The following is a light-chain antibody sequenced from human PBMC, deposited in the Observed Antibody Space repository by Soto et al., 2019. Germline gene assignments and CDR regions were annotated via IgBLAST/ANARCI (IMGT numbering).Light chain of an antibody. CDR1: QSVSIY. V-gene: IGKV3-11*01. Sequence: EIVLTQSPATLSLSPGERATLSCSDSQSVSIYLAWYQQKPGQAPRLLIYDASNRATGIPARFSGSGSGTDFTLTISSLEPEDFAVYYCQQRSNWPLMYTFGQGTKLEIK. CDR2: DAS. CDR3: QQRSNWPLMYT. J-gene: IGKJ2*01.